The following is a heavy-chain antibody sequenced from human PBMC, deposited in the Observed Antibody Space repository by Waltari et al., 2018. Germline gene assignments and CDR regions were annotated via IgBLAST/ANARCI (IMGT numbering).Heavy chain of an antibody. CDR3: ARDRRITLAQSPYYFDY. J-gene: IGHJ4*02. CDR2: ISGNTGKR. Sequence: QVQLVQSGAEVKKPGASVKVSCKASGYTCTNYGISGGRQAPGQGPEVRGWISGNTGKRNNAKKIQGRVTLTIDTSTSTAYMELRSLRSDDTAVYYCARDRRITLAQSPYYFDYWGQGTLVTVSS. CDR1: GYTCTNYG. V-gene: IGHV1-18*01. D-gene: IGHD3-10*01.